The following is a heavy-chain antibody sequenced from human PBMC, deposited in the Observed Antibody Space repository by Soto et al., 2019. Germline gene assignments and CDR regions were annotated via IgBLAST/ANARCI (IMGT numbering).Heavy chain of an antibody. J-gene: IGHJ5*02. Sequence: GASVTVCCKASGYTFNSYARQWVRQDPGQRLEWMGWINAGNGNTKYSQKFQGRVTITRDTSASTAYMELSSLRSEDTAVYYCARERAAAAQPGGEFDPWGQGTLVTVSS. CDR3: ARERAAAAQPGGEFDP. V-gene: IGHV1-3*01. CDR1: GYTFNSYA. D-gene: IGHD6-13*01. CDR2: INAGNGNT.